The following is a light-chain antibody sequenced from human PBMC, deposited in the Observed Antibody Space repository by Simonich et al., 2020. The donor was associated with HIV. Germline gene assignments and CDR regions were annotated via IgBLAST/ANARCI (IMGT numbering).Light chain of an antibody. CDR2: WAS. V-gene: IGKV4-1*01. J-gene: IGKJ3*01. Sequence: DIVMTQSPDSLAVSLGERATINCKSSQSVLYSSNNKNYLAWYQQKPGHPPNLLIYWASTRESGVPDRFSASGSGTDFTLTISSLQAEDVAVYYCQQYYSTPLTFGPGTKVEIK. CDR1: QSVLYSSNNKNY. CDR3: QQYYSTPLT.